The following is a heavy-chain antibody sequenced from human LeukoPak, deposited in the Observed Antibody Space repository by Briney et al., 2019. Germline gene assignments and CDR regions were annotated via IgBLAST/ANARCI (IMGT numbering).Heavy chain of an antibody. J-gene: IGHJ5*02. CDR2: ISGSGGTV. CDR3: AKSETLYSNFGAIPFDP. V-gene: IGHV3-23*01. CDR1: GFTFSAYT. D-gene: IGHD3-10*01. Sequence: GGSLRLSCAASGFTFSAYTMSWVRQAPGKGLEWVSSISGSGGTVYHADSVKGRFTISRDNSKNTVYLQMDSLRAEDTAVYFCAKSETLYSNFGAIPFDPWGQGTLVTVSS.